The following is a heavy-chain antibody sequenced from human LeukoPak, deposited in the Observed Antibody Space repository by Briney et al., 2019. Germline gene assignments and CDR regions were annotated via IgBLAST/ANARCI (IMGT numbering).Heavy chain of an antibody. CDR2: ISGSGGST. V-gene: IGHV3-23*01. Sequence: GGSLRLSCAASGFTFSSYAMGWVRQAPGKGLEWVSAISGSGGSTYYADSVKGRFTISRDNSKNTLYLQMNSLRAEDTAVYYCAKDRPYYDFWSGYPKDYWGQGTLVTVSS. CDR3: AKDRPYYDFWSGYPKDY. D-gene: IGHD3-3*01. CDR1: GFTFSSYA. J-gene: IGHJ4*02.